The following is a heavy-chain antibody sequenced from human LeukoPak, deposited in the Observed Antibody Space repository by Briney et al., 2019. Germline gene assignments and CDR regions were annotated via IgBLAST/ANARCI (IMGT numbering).Heavy chain of an antibody. CDR1: GSSISSGGYY. D-gene: IGHD2-2*01. J-gene: IGHJ6*02. Sequence: SETLSLTCTVSGSSISSGGYYWSWIRQHPGKGLEWIGYIYYSGSTYYNPSLKSRVTISVDTSKNQFSLKLSSVTAADTAVYYCARVVVVPAAMTPFDYYYGMDVWGQGTTVTVSS. CDR3: ARVVVVPAAMTPFDYYYGMDV. CDR2: IYYSGST. V-gene: IGHV4-31*03.